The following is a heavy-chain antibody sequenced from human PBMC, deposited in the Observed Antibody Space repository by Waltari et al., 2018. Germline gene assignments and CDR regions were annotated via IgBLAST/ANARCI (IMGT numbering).Heavy chain of an antibody. V-gene: IGHV3-30*02. CDR3: ASIFAGTAVTTIQPIDI. CDR1: GFTFSGYG. J-gene: IGHJ3*02. Sequence: QVQLVESGGGVVQPGGSLRLSCAASGFTFSGYGFPWVRQAPGKGVEWVAFITFDGTNKYYADSVKGRFTISRDNPKNTMFLQMNSLRPDDTAIYYCASIFAGTAVTTIQPIDIWGQGTMVTVSS. CDR2: ITFDGTNK. D-gene: IGHD4-17*01.